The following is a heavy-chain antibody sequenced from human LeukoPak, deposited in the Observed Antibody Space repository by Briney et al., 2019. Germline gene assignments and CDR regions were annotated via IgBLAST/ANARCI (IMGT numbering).Heavy chain of an antibody. CDR2: IRYVGSEE. D-gene: IGHD5-12*01. V-gene: IGHV3-30*02. CDR3: AKDKLAATITDFYYYIDV. Sequence: GGSLRLSCAASGISFSSYGMHWVRQAPGKGLEWVAFIRYVGSEECYADSVKGRFIISRDDFKNTLNLQMTSLKAADTAIYYYAKDKLAATITDFYYYIDVWGEGTTVTVSS. CDR1: GISFSSYG. J-gene: IGHJ6*03.